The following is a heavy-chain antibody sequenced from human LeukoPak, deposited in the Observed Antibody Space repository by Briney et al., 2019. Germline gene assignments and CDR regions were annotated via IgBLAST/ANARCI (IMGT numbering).Heavy chain of an antibody. D-gene: IGHD4-17*01. CDR2: IYDSGST. CDR3: ARDRDGDPYYFDY. Sequence: PSETLSLTCAVSGGSISSGGYSWSWIRQPPGKGLEWIGYIYDSGSTYYNPSLKSRVTISVDRSKNQFSLKLSSVTAADTAVYYCARDRDGDPYYFDYWGQGTLVTVSS. J-gene: IGHJ4*02. CDR1: GGSISSGGYS. V-gene: IGHV4-30-2*01.